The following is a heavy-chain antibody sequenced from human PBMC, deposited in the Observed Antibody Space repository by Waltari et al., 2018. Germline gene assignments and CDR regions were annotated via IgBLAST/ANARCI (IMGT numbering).Heavy chain of an antibody. CDR3: AKDIKDGYSSGWGDY. J-gene: IGHJ4*02. CDR1: GFTFSSYG. CDR2: ISYDGSNK. V-gene: IGHV3-30*18. D-gene: IGHD6-19*01. Sequence: GFTFSSYGMHWVRQAPGKGLEWVAVISYDGSNKYYADSVKGRFTISRDNSKNTLYLQMNSLRAEDTAVYYCAKDIKDGYSSGWGDYWGQGTLVTVSS.